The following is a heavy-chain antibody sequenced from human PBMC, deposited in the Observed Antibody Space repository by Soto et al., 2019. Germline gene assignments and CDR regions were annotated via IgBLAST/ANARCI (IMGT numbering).Heavy chain of an antibody. J-gene: IGHJ6*02. V-gene: IGHV3-48*02. CDR2: ISSSSSTI. CDR3: ARDLDMDTAMVLGYYYRMDV. CDR1: GFTFSSYS. Sequence: GESLKISCAASGFTFSSYSMNWVRQAPGKGLEWVSYISSSSSTIYYADSVKGRFTISRDNAENSLYLQMNSLRDEDTAVYYCARDLDMDTAMVLGYYYRMDVWGQGTKVTVSS. D-gene: IGHD5-18*01.